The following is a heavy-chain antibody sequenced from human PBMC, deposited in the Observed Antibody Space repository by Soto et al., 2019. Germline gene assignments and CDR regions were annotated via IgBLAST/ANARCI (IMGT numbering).Heavy chain of an antibody. CDR2: IDSSGRYI. D-gene: IGHD3-16*01. CDR1: GFSFSAYS. J-gene: IGHJ4*02. CDR3: AAGGGSFDF. Sequence: EVHLMESGGGLVRPGGSLRLSCSASGFSFSAYSLNWVRQAPGKGLEWVSSIDSSGRYIFYADSVEGRFTISRDDAKTSVYLLMNSLRADDTGVYYCAAGGGSFDFWGQGTLVTVSS. V-gene: IGHV3-21*01.